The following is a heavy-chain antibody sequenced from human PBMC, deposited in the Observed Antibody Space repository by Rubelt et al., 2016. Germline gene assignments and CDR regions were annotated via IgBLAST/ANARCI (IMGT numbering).Heavy chain of an antibody. CDR2: INSAWSST. J-gene: IGHJ3*02. D-gene: IGHD2-2*02. V-gene: IGHV3-74*01. Sequence: EVQLVESGGGLVQPGGSLRLSCAASGFTFSSYWMHWVRQAPGKGLVWVSRINSAWSSTSYADSVKGRFTISRDNAKNTLYLQMNSRRAEDTAVYYCARSGPDVVVPAAIRVEGDAFDIWGQGTMVTVSS. CDR3: ARSGPDVVVPAAIRVEGDAFDI. CDR1: GFTFSSYW.